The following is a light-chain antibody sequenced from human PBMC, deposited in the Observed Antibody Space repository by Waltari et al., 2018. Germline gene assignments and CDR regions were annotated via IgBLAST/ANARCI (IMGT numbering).Light chain of an antibody. Sequence: EIVLKQSPATLSLYPGERATLSCRASKSVSSYLAWYQQKPGQAPRLLIYDASNRATGIPARFSGSGSETDFTLTISSLEPEDFAVYYCQQRSNWPKTFGQGTKVEIK. CDR2: DAS. V-gene: IGKV3-11*01. CDR3: QQRSNWPKT. J-gene: IGKJ1*01. CDR1: KSVSSY.